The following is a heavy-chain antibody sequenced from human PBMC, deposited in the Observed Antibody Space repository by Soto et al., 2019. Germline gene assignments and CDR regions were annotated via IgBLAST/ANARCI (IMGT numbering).Heavy chain of an antibody. D-gene: IGHD3-3*01. Sequence: EVQLLESGGGLVQPGGSLRLACAASGFTFRSYAMSCVRQAPGKGLEWVSALSGSGGSTYYADSVKGRFTISRDNTKNTLYLQINSLRAEDTAVYYCSKERRFWSPYGMDVWGQGTTVTVSS. CDR3: SKERRFWSPYGMDV. V-gene: IGHV3-23*01. CDR1: GFTFRSYA. J-gene: IGHJ6*02. CDR2: LSGSGGST.